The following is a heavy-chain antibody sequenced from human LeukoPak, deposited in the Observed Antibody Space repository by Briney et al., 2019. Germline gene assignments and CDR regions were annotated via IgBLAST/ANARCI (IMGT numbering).Heavy chain of an antibody. CDR1: GFTFSSYW. J-gene: IGHJ6*03. CDR2: INRDGSEK. V-gene: IGHV3-7*01. Sequence: GGSLRLSCVASGFTFSSYWMSWVRQAPGKGLEWVANINRDGSEKYYVDSVKGRFTISRDNAKNSLYLQMNSLRAEDTAVYYCARDDFWSGYLGYYYYMDVWGKGTTVTVSS. CDR3: ARDDFWSGYLGYYYYMDV. D-gene: IGHD3-3*01.